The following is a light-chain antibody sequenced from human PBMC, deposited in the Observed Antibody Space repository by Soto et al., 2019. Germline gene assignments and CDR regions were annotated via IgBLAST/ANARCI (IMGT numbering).Light chain of an antibody. V-gene: IGKV3-15*01. J-gene: IGKJ1*01. Sequence: EIVMTQSQATLSVSPGERVTLSCRASQSVNSKLAWYQQKPGQAPRLLIYNTSTRTTGLPDRFRGSGSGTEFTLTISSLQSEDFAVYYGQQYINWPRTFGQGTKVEIK. CDR2: NTS. CDR3: QQYINWPRT. CDR1: QSVNSK.